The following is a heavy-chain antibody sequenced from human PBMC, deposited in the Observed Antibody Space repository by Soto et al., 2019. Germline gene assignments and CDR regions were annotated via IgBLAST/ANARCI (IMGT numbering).Heavy chain of an antibody. CDR1: LGSVSNADHY. J-gene: IGHJ4*02. CDR3: AGGDDRYKSDY. D-gene: IGHD3-16*01. V-gene: IGHV4-61*08. CDR2: VYYSGGT. Sequence: QVQLQESGPGLVKPSETLSLTCTVSLGSVSNADHYWSWIRQPPGKGLEWIAYVYYSGGTNYNPSLKSRVTISMDTSKNQFALKLNSVTAADTAVYYCAGGDDRYKSDYWGQGVLVTVSS.